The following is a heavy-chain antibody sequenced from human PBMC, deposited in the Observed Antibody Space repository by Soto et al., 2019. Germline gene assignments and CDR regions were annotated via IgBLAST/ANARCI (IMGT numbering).Heavy chain of an antibody. CDR2: IYPGDSET. CDR1: GYNFTTFW. Sequence: PGESLKISCMGSGYNFTTFWIGWVRQVPGKGLEWMGIIYPGDSETKYSPDFEGQVTISADRSTNTAYLQWRSLRASDTAMYYCARLGFPGAIYFDSWGLGTLVTAPQ. CDR3: ARLGFPGAIYFDS. V-gene: IGHV5-51*01. J-gene: IGHJ4*02.